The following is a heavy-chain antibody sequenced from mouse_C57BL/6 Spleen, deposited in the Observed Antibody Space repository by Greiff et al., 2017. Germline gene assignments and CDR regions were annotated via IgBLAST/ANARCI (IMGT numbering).Heavy chain of an antibody. D-gene: IGHD1-1*01. CDR1: GYTFTSYW. V-gene: IGHV1-61*01. CDR2: IYPSDSET. CDR3: ARSYYYGSSCDYYYAMDY. J-gene: IGHJ4*01. Sequence: VQLQQPGAELVRPGSSVKLSCKASGYTFTSYWMDWVKQRPGQGLEWIGNIYPSDSETHYNQKFKDKATLTVDKSSSTAYLQLSSLTSEDSAVYYCARSYYYGSSCDYYYAMDYWGQGTSVTVSS.